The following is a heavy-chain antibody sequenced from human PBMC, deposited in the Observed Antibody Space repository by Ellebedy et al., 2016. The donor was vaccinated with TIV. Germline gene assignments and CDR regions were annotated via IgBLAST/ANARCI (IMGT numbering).Heavy chain of an antibody. D-gene: IGHD3-10*01. Sequence: PGGSLRLSCAASGFSFVDYAMHWVRQVPGKGLEWVSGISWNGGSIAYADSVKGRLTISRDNARNSLYLQMSSLRAEDMALYYCAKDMEGSWSYSTYGMDVWGQGTTVTVSS. V-gene: IGHV3-9*03. J-gene: IGHJ6*02. CDR1: GFSFVDYA. CDR2: ISWNGGSI. CDR3: AKDMEGSWSYSTYGMDV.